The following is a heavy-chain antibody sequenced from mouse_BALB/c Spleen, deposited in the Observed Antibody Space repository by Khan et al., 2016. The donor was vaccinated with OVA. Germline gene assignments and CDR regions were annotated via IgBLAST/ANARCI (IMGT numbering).Heavy chain of an antibody. J-gene: IGHJ3*02. Sequence: EVQLQESGPGLVKPSQSLSLTCTVTGYSITSAYAWNWIRQFPGNRLEWMGYINYSGSTSYTPSLKSRISITRDTSKNQFFLQLNSVTAEDTDTYYRARGRGYWGQGTLVTVSA. CDR1: GYSITSAYA. V-gene: IGHV3-2*02. CDR2: INYSGST. D-gene: IGHD3-3*01. CDR3: ARGRGY.